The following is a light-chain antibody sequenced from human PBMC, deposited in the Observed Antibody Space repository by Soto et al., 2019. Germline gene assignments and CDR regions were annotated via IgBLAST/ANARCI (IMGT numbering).Light chain of an antibody. J-gene: IGKJ4*01. Sequence: EIVMTQSPATLSVSPGERATLSCRASQSVSSNLAWYQQKPGQAPRLLIYGASTRATGIPARFSGSGSGTEFHLTISSLQSEDFAVYYCQQYNNWPGIFGGGTKVDIK. CDR3: QQYNNWPGI. V-gene: IGKV3-15*01. CDR2: GAS. CDR1: QSVSSN.